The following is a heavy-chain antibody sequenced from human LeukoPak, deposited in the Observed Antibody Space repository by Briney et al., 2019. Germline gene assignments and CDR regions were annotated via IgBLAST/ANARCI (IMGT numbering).Heavy chain of an antibody. CDR1: GFTVSSNY. CDR2: IYSGGNT. V-gene: IGHV3-66*02. Sequence: GGSLRLSCAASGFTVSSNYMSWVRQAPGKGLEWVSVIYSGGNTYDAASVTGRFSISKDNSTNTLYLQMNSLRPADTAVYYCARDGSNSVWYGGYYYYYMDVWGKGTTVTVSS. CDR3: ARDGSNSVWYGGYYYYYMDV. D-gene: IGHD3-10*01. J-gene: IGHJ6*03.